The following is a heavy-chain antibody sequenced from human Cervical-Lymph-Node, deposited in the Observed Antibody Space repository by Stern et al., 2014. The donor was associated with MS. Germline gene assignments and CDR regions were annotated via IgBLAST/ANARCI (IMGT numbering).Heavy chain of an antibody. V-gene: IGHV3-30*03. CDR3: MGVGDAMHV. CDR2: MSVVGCNK. J-gene: IGHJ6*02. Sequence: VQLVESGGGVVQPGRSLTLSCAASGFSLSTSGMHWVRQAPGKGLEWVAVMSVVGCNKKYGDSVKGRFSISRDMANNTLFLQMNSLRPEDTAVYYCMGVGDAMHVWGQGTTVIVSS. CDR1: GFSLSTSG.